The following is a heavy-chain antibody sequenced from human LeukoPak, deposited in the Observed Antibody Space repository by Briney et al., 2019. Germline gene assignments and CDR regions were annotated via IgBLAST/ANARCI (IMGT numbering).Heavy chain of an antibody. J-gene: IGHJ4*02. CDR3: ARFFRPYYDFWSGYYPYFDY. Sequence: SETLSLTCTVSGGSISSSSYYWGWIRQPPGKGLEWIGSIYYSGSTYYNPSLKGRVTISVDTSKNQFSLKLSSVTAADTAVYYCARFFRPYYDFWSGYYPYFDYWGQGTLVTVSS. CDR2: IYYSGST. D-gene: IGHD3-3*01. V-gene: IGHV4-39*01. CDR1: GGSISSSSYY.